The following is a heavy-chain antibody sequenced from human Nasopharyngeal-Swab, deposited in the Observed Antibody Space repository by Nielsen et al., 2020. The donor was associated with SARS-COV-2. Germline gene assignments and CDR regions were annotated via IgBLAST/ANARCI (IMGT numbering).Heavy chain of an antibody. CDR2: INAGNGNT. CDR3: AREGYNYYDSSGYYQGAFDI. D-gene: IGHD3-22*01. Sequence: WVRQAPGQRLEWMGWINAGNGNTKYSQKFQGRVTITRDTSASTAYMELSSLRSEDTVVYYCAREGYNYYDSSGYYQGAFDIWGQGTMVTVSS. J-gene: IGHJ3*02. V-gene: IGHV1-3*01.